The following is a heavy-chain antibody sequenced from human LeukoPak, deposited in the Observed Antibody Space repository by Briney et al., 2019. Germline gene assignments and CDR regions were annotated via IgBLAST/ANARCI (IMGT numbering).Heavy chain of an antibody. CDR3: ARAGILSTGDYFDP. CDR1: GGSITSGTFY. D-gene: IGHD5/OR15-5a*01. CDR2: MHHSGGT. Sequence: PSEPLSLPCPVSGGSITSGTFYWGWTRQPPGKGLEWIGKMHHSGGTSYNPYLQSRASISVDTSNNQFSRWLSSVTAADTAVYYCARAGILSTGDYFDPWGQGTSVTVSS. J-gene: IGHJ5*02. V-gene: IGHV4-39*07.